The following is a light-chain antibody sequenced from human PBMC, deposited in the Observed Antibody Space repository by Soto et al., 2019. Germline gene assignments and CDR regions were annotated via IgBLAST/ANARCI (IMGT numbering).Light chain of an antibody. CDR1: QGISRR. CDR3: QQADSFPWT. J-gene: IGKJ1*01. CDR2: AAS. V-gene: IGKV1-12*01. Sequence: DIQMTQSPSSVCASVGDRVTITCRASQGISRRLAWYQQKPGTAPKLLISAASRLQSGVPSRFSGSGSGTDFTLTINSLQPEDFPTYYCQQADSFPWTFGQGTKVEIK.